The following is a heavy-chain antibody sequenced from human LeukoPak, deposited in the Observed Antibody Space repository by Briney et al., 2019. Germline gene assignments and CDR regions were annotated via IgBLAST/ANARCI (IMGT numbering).Heavy chain of an antibody. CDR3: ARDRRGTTRARWFDP. Sequence: ASVKVSCKASGYTFTSYHMHWVRQAPGQGLEWMGWINPNSGGTNYAQKFQGRVTMTRDTSISTAYMELSRLRSDDTAVYYCARDRRGTTRARWFDPWGQGTLVTVSS. V-gene: IGHV1-2*02. D-gene: IGHD2/OR15-2a*01. CDR1: GYTFTSYH. J-gene: IGHJ5*02. CDR2: INPNSGGT.